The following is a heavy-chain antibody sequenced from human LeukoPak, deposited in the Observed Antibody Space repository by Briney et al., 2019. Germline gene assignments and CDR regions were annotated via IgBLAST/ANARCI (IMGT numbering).Heavy chain of an antibody. CDR1: GGSFSSGSYY. J-gene: IGHJ5*02. V-gene: IGHV4-61*01. CDR3: ARARHPNWFDP. CDR2: IYYSGSS. Sequence: PSETLSLTCTVSGGSFSSGSYYWRWLRQPPGKGVEWIGYIYYSGSSNYNPYLKSRVTISVDTSKNQFSLKLSSVTAADTAVYYCARARHPNWFDPWGQGTLVTVSS.